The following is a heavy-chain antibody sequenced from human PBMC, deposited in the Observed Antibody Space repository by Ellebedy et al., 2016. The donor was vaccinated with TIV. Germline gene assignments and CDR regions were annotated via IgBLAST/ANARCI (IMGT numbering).Heavy chain of an antibody. CDR3: ATWDRGYSYGSPFFDY. D-gene: IGHD5-18*01. CDR2: IYHSGST. V-gene: IGHV4-39*01. Sequence: MPSETLSLTCTVSGGSISSSTYFWGWIRQPPGKGLEWIGNIYHSGSTYYNPSLNSRVTISVDTSKNQFSLNLNSVTAADTAVYYCATWDRGYSYGSPFFDYWGQGTLVTVSS. CDR1: GGSISSSTYF. J-gene: IGHJ4*02.